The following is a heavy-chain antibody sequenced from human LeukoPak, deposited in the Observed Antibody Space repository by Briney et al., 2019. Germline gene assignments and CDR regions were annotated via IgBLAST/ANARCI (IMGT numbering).Heavy chain of an antibody. V-gene: IGHV3-21*05. J-gene: IGHJ6*03. CDR1: GFTFSTYS. CDR2: ISSTYEI. D-gene: IGHD1-7*01. CDR3: AKDHLELDYYYYYMDV. Sequence: RGSLRLSCAASGFTFSTYSINWVRQAPGKGLEWVSYISSTYEIYYADSVKGRFTISRDNSKNTLYLQMNSLRAEDTAVYYCAKDHLELDYYYYYMDVWGKGTTVTVSS.